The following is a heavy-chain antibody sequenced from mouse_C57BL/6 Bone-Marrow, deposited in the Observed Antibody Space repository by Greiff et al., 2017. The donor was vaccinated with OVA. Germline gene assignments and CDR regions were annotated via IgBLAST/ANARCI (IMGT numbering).Heavy chain of an antibody. CDR3: ARDNYYGSSHWYFDV. Sequence: VQLQQPGAELVRPGSSVKLSCKASGYTFTSSWMHWVKQRPIQGLEWIGNIDPSDSETHYNQKFKDKATLTVDKSSSPAYMQLSSLTSEDSAVYYSARDNYYGSSHWYFDVWGTGTTVTVSS. CDR1: GYTFTSSW. V-gene: IGHV1-52*01. CDR2: IDPSDSET. D-gene: IGHD1-1*01. J-gene: IGHJ1*03.